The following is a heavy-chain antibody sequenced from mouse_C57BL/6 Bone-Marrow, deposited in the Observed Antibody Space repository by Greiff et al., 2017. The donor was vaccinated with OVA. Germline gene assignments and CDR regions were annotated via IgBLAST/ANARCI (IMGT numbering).Heavy chain of an antibody. CDR2: IYPRSGNT. D-gene: IGHD1-1*01. V-gene: IGHV1-81*01. J-gene: IGHJ1*03. Sequence: VQLKESGAELARPGASVKLSCKASGYTFTSYGISWVKRRTGQGLEWIGEIYPRSGNTYYNEKFKGKATLTADKSSSTAYMELRSLTSEDSAVYFCARDYGSSWYFDVWGTGTTVTVSS. CDR3: ARDYGSSWYFDV. CDR1: GYTFTSYG.